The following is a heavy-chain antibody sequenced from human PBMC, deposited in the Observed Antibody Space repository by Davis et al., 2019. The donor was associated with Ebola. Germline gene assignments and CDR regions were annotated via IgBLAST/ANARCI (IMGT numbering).Heavy chain of an antibody. D-gene: IGHD6-19*01. CDR2: IIPIFGTA. Sequence: SVKVSCKASGYTFTGYYMHWVRQAPGQGLEWMGGIIPIFGTANYAQKFQGRVTITADKSTSTAYMELSSLRSEDTAVYYCARDLGAVAGTWGGDYWGQGTLVTVSS. CDR1: GYTFTGYY. CDR3: ARDLGAVAGTWGGDY. J-gene: IGHJ4*02. V-gene: IGHV1-69*06.